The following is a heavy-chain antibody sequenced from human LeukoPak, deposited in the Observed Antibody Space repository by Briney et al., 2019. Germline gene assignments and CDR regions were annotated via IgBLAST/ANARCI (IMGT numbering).Heavy chain of an antibody. D-gene: IGHD3-10*01. J-gene: IGHJ4*02. V-gene: IGHV3-7*01. Sequence: GGSLRLSCAASGFTFSSYWMSWVRQAPGKGLEWVANIKQDGSEKYYVDSVKGRFTISRDNAKNSLYLQMNSLRAEDTAVYYCARGRVVRGVPFDYWGQGTLVTVSS. CDR3: ARGRVVRGVPFDY. CDR1: GFTFSSYW. CDR2: IKQDGSEK.